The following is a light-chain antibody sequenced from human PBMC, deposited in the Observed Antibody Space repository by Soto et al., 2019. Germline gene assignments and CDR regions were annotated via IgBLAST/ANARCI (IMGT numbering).Light chain of an antibody. CDR3: QKYSSVPV. CDR2: AAS. CDR1: QGMRNY. J-gene: IGKJ3*01. V-gene: IGKV1-27*01. Sequence: DIQMTQSPTSLSASVGDRVTITCRASQGMRNYVAWYQQIPGKAPKLLIYAASTLQSGVPSRFSGSGSGTDFTLTINGQQPEDVATYSCQKYSSVPVFGPGTKVEIK.